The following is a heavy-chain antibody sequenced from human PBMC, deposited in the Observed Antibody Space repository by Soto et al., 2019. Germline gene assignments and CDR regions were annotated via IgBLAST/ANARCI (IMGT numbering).Heavy chain of an antibody. Sequence: GGSLRLSCAASGFTFSSCEMNWVRQAPGKGLEWVSYISSSGSTIYYADSVKGRFTISRDNAKNSLYLQMNSLRAEDTAVYYCATLAAAGYYFDYWGQGTLVTVSS. D-gene: IGHD6-13*01. CDR1: GFTFSSCE. CDR3: ATLAAAGYYFDY. J-gene: IGHJ4*02. CDR2: ISSSGSTI. V-gene: IGHV3-48*03.